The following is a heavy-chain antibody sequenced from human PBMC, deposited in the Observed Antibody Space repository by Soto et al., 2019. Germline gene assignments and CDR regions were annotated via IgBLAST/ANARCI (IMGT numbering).Heavy chain of an antibody. Sequence: ASVKVSCKASGYTFTSYYMHWVRQAPGQGLEWMGIINPSGGSTSYAQKFQGRVTMTRDTSTSTVYMELSSLRSEDTAVYYCASCPYDILTGYYNGFDYWGQGTLVTVSS. J-gene: IGHJ4*02. CDR1: GYTFTSYY. V-gene: IGHV1-46*03. D-gene: IGHD3-9*01. CDR2: INPSGGST. CDR3: ASCPYDILTGYYNGFDY.